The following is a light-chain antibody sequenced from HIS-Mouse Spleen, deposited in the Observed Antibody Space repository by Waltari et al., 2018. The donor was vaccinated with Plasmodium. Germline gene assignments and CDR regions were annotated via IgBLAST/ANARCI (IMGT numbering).Light chain of an antibody. CDR2: GAS. Sequence: EIVMTQSPATLSVSPGERATLSCRASQSVSSNLAWYQQKPGQDPRLLIYGASTRATGIPARFSGSGSGTDFTLTISSLQSEDFAVYYCQQYNNWSFTFGPGTKVDIK. V-gene: IGKV3-15*01. CDR1: QSVSSN. CDR3: QQYNNWSFT. J-gene: IGKJ3*01.